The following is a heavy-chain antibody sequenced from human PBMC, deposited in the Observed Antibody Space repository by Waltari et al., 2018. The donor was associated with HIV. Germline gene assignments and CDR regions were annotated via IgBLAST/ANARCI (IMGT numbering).Heavy chain of an antibody. CDR3: ARAGRRFLEWFDP. CDR2: INHSGST. J-gene: IGHJ5*02. CDR1: GGSFSGYY. V-gene: IGHV4-34*01. D-gene: IGHD3-3*01. Sequence: QVQLQQWGAGLLKPSETLSLTCAVYGGSFSGYYWSWIRQPPGKGLEWIGEINHSGSTNYNPSLKSRVTISVDTSKNQFSLKLSSVTAADTAVYYCARAGRRFLEWFDPWGQGTLVTVSS.